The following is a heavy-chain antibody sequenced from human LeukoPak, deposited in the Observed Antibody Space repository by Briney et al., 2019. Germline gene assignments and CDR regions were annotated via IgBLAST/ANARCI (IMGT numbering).Heavy chain of an antibody. CDR1: GYTFTNYY. Sequence: GASVKVSCKASGYTFTNYYIQWVRQAPGQGLEWVRIINPSGGSTSYAQKFQGRVTMTRDTSTSTVYMELSSLRSEDTAVYYCARDQVFVVVPAAISGFDPWGQGTLVTVSS. V-gene: IGHV1-46*03. D-gene: IGHD2-2*01. J-gene: IGHJ5*02. CDR2: INPSGGST. CDR3: ARDQVFVVVPAAISGFDP.